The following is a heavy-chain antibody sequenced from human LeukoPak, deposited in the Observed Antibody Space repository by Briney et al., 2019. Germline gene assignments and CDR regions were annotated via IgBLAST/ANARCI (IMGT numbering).Heavy chain of an antibody. V-gene: IGHV3-21*01. CDR2: ISSSSSYI. CDR1: GFTFSSYS. J-gene: IGHJ3*02. D-gene: IGHD5-24*01. CDR3: ARDRRRDGYNAAFDI. Sequence: GGSLRLSCAASGFTFSSYSKNWVRQAPGKGLEWVSSISSSSSYIYYADSVKGRFTISRDNAKNSLYLQMNSLRAEDTAVYYCARDRRRDGYNAAFDIWGQGTMVTVPS.